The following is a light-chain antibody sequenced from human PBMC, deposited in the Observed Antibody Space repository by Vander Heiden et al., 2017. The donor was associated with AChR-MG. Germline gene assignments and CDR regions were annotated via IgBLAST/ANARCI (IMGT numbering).Light chain of an antibody. CDR1: QGISSY. V-gene: IGKV1-9*01. CDR2: AAS. CDR3: LHLNTFPLT. J-gene: IGKJ4*01. Sequence: IQLTQSPSSLSASVGDRVTITCRASQGISSYLAWYQQKPGQAPKLLIYAASTLQSGVPSRFSGSGSGTDFTLTISSLQPEDFATYYCLHLNTFPLTFGGGTKVEIK.